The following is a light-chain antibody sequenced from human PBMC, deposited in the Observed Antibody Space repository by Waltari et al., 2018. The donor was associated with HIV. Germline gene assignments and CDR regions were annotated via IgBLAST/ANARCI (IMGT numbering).Light chain of an antibody. CDR3: QQYSTWPPWT. J-gene: IGKJ1*01. Sequence: EIVLTKSPATLSVFPGERATLSCRASQSVSTKLAWYRQKPGQSPRLLIYDASTRATGIPARFSGSGSGTEFTLTIISLQSEDFALYFCQQYSTWPPWTFGQGTQLEIK. CDR2: DAS. CDR1: QSVSTK. V-gene: IGKV3-15*01.